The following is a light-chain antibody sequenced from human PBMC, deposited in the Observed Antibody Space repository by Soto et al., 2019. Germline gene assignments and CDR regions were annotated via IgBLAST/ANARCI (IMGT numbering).Light chain of an antibody. Sequence: QSAVTQPASVSGSPGQSTTISCTGTSSDVGGYNYVSWYQQHPGKAPKLMIYDVSNRPSGVSNRFSGSKSGNTASLTISGLQAEDEADYYCSSYTSSSTLEVFGTGTKVTVL. CDR1: SSDVGGYNY. V-gene: IGLV2-14*01. J-gene: IGLJ1*01. CDR3: SSYTSSSTLEV. CDR2: DVS.